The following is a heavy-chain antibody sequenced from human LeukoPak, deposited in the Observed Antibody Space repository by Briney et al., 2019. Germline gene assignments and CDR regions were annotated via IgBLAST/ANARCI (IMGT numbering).Heavy chain of an antibody. CDR2: IYHSGST. D-gene: IGHD6-13*01. CDR1: GGSISSSNW. CDR3: ARSNDSSSWNLEY. J-gene: IGHJ4*02. Sequence: PSETLSLTCAVSGGSISSSNWWSWVRQLPGKGLEWIGEIYHSGSTNYNPSLKSRVTISVDKSKNQFSLKLSSVTAADTAVYYCARSNDSSSWNLEYWGQGTLVTVSS. V-gene: IGHV4-4*02.